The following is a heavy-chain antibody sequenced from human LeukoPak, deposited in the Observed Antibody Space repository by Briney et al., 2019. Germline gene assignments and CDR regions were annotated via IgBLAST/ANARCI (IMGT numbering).Heavy chain of an antibody. J-gene: IGHJ6*03. CDR3: AKGIGFPYYYYYMDV. Sequence: GGSLRLSCVASGFTFSSYAMSWVRQAPGKGLEWVSAISGSGGSTYYADSVKGRFTISRDNSKNTLYLQMNSLRAEDTAVYYCAKGIGFPYYYYYMDVWGKGTTVTVSS. CDR2: ISGSGGST. D-gene: IGHD2-21*01. CDR1: GFTFSSYA. V-gene: IGHV3-23*01.